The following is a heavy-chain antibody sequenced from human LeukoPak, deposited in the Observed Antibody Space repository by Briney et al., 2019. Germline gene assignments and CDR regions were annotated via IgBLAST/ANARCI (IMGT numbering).Heavy chain of an antibody. V-gene: IGHV1-18*01. J-gene: IGHJ5*02. D-gene: IGHD6-13*01. CDR3: ARRGSSQEFVP. CDR1: GYTFTSYG. Sequence: SVNVSCKASGYTFTSYGISWVRQAPGQGLEWMGWISAYKGNTNYAQKLQGRVTMTTDTSTSTACMELRSLRSDATAVYYCARRGSSQEFVPWGQGTLVTVSS. CDR2: ISAYKGNT.